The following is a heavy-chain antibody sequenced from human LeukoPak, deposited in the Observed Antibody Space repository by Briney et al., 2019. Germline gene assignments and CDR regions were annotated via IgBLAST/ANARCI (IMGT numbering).Heavy chain of an antibody. CDR1: GGTFSSYA. J-gene: IGHJ4*02. CDR3: ARGDDIAAAGLFDY. Sequence: SVKVSCKASGGTFSSYAISWVRQAPGQGLEWMGRIIPIFGTANYAQKFQGRVTITTDESTSTAYMELSSLRSEGTAVYYCARGDDIAAAGLFDYWGQGTLVTVSS. CDR2: IIPIFGTA. D-gene: IGHD6-13*01. V-gene: IGHV1-69*05.